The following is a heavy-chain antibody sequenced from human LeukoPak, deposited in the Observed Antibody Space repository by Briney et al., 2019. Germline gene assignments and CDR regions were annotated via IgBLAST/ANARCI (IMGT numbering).Heavy chain of an antibody. CDR3: ARDSQRWSLENFYAMDV. V-gene: IGHV3-30*03. J-gene: IGHJ6*02. CDR2: VSDDGSKT. Sequence: GGSLRLSCAASGFTFNRFGIHWVRQAPGKGLQWVALVSDDGSKTHYADSVKGRFTISRDNSKNTLFLQMNRLRLEDTAVYYCARDSQRWSLENFYAMDVWGQGATVIVS. CDR1: GFTFNRFG. D-gene: IGHD6-25*01.